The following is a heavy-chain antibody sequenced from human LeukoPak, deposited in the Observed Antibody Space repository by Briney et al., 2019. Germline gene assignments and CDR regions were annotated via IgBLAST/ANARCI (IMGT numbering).Heavy chain of an antibody. V-gene: IGHV3-48*01. CDR3: ARDAQPQYYYDSSGYYYPGY. J-gene: IGHJ4*02. D-gene: IGHD3-22*01. CDR2: ISSSSSTI. Sequence: GGSLRLSCAASGFTFNSYSMNWVRQAPGKGLEWVSYISSSSSTIYYADSVKGRFTISRDNAKNSLYLQMNSLRAEDTAVYYCARDAQPQYYYDSSGYYYPGYWGQGTLVTVSS. CDR1: GFTFNSYS.